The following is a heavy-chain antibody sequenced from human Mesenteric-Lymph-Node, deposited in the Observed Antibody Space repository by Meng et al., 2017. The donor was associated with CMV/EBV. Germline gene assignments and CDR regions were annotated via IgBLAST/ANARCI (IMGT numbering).Heavy chain of an antibody. Sequence: GESLKISCAASGFAFSSYAMHWVRQAPGKGLEWVALISYDGRDANYADSVKGRFTISRDNSKHTLYVQMHSLRAEDTAVYYCARDVGGGYCSGYYPPDYWGQGTLVTVSS. CDR1: GFAFSSYA. CDR3: ARDVGGGYCSGYYPPDY. V-gene: IGHV3-30*04. J-gene: IGHJ4*02. CDR2: ISYDGRDA. D-gene: IGHD2-15*01.